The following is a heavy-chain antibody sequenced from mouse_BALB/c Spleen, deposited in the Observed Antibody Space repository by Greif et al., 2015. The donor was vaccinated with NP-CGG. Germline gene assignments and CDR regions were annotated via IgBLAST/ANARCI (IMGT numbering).Heavy chain of an antibody. CDR1: GYAFRSSW. Sequence: QVQLQQSGPELVKPGASMKISCKASGYAFRSSWMNWVKQRPGQGLEWIGRIYPGDGDTNYNGKFKGKATLTADKSSSTAYMQLSSLTSMDSAVYFCARKGEYGNYGAMDYWGQGTSVTVSS. D-gene: IGHD2-10*02. CDR3: ARKGEYGNYGAMDY. V-gene: IGHV1-82*01. CDR2: IYPGDGDT. J-gene: IGHJ4*01.